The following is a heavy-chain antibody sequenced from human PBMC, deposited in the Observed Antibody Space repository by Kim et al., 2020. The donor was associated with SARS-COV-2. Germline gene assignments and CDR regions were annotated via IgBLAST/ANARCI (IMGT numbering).Heavy chain of an antibody. CDR3: AKDIRVVGYYDSGGFDL. Sequence: GGSLRLSCAASGFTFGDYAMHWVRQAPGKGLEWVSGISWNSGSIGYADSVKGRFTISRDNAKNSLYLQMNSLKAEDTALYYCAKDIRVVGYYDSGGFDLWGRGTLVTVSS. V-gene: IGHV3-9*01. CDR2: ISWNSGSI. J-gene: IGHJ2*01. CDR1: GFTFGDYA. D-gene: IGHD3-22*01.